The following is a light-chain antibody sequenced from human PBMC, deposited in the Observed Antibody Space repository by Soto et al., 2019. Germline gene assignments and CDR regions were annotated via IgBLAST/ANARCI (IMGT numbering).Light chain of an antibody. J-gene: IGLJ2*01. CDR2: GQN. V-gene: IGLV1-44*01. Sequence: QSVLTQPPSASGTPGQRVTISCSGSSSNIGSNTVNWYQQLPGTAPKPLIYGQNQRPSGVPDRFSGSKSGTSASLAISGLQSEDEAEYYCAVWDDSLDGRVFGGGTKLTVL. CDR3: AVWDDSLDGRV. CDR1: SSNIGSNT.